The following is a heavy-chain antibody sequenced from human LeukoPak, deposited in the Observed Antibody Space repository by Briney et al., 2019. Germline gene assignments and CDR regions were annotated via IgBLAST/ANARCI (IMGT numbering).Heavy chain of an antibody. V-gene: IGHV5-51*01. CDR1: GYSLSSYW. CDR3: ARAGYYYDTSGYHDYFDY. J-gene: IGHJ4*02. D-gene: IGHD3-22*01. CDR2: IYPGDSGT. Sequence: GESLKISCKGSGYSLSSYWIGWVRQMPGKGLEWMGIIYPGDSGTRYSPSFQGQVTISADKSINTAYLQWSSLKASDTAMYYCARAGYYYDTSGYHDYFDYWGQGTLVTVSS.